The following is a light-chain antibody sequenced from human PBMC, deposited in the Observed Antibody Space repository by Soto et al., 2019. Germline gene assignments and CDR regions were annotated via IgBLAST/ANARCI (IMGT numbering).Light chain of an antibody. CDR1: QSLLHSNGYNY. V-gene: IGKV2-28*01. J-gene: IGKJ2*01. CDR2: LGS. Sequence: DLVMTQSPLCLPVTPGEPASISCRSSQSLLHSNGYNYLDWYLQKPGQSPQLLIYLGSNRASGVPDRFSGSGSGTDFTLKIRRVEAEDVGVYYCMQALQTSYTFGQGTKLEIK. CDR3: MQALQTSYT.